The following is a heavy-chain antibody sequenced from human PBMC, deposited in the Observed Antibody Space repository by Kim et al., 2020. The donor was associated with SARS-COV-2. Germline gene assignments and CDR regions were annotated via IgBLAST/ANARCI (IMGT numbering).Heavy chain of an antibody. Sequence: SETLSLTCTVSGGSISSHYWNWIRQPPGKGLEWIGYIHYSGSTNYNPSLKSRVTISVDTSKNQFSRKLSSVTAADTAVYYCARQEKGCSSNSCYAKNFDYWGQGTLVTVSS. CDR1: GGSISSHY. V-gene: IGHV4-59*08. CDR3: ARQEKGCSSNSCYAKNFDY. D-gene: IGHD2-2*01. CDR2: IHYSGST. J-gene: IGHJ4*02.